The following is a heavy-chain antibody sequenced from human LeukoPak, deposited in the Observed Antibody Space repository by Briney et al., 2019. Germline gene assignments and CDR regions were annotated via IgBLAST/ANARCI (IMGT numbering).Heavy chain of an antibody. V-gene: IGHV1-58*01. CDR2: IVVGSGNT. Sequence: SVKVSCKASGFTFTSSAVQWVRQARGQRLEWIGWIVVGSGNTNYAQKFQEGVTITRDMSTSTAYMELSSLRSEDTAVYYCAASYTYYYDSSGYYPLGYWGQGTLVTVSS. D-gene: IGHD3-22*01. CDR3: AASYTYYYDSSGYYPLGY. CDR1: GFTFTSSA. J-gene: IGHJ4*02.